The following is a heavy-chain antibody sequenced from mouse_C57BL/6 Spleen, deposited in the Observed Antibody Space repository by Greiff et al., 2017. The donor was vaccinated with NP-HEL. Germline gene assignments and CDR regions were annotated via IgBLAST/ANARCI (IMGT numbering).Heavy chain of an antibody. D-gene: IGHD1-1*01. J-gene: IGHJ2*01. Sequence: QVQLQQSGAELVKPGASVKISCKASGYAFSSYWMNWVKQRPGKGLEWIGQIYPGDGDTNYNGKFKGKATLTADKSSSTAYMQLSSLTSEDSAVYFCARGNYGSSYDFDYWGQGTTLTVSS. CDR3: ARGNYGSSYDFDY. CDR1: GYAFSSYW. V-gene: IGHV1-80*01. CDR2: IYPGDGDT.